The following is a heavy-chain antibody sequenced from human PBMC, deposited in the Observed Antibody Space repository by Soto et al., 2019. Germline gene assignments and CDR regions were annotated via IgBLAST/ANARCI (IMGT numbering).Heavy chain of an antibody. V-gene: IGHV3-21*06. J-gene: IGHJ5*02. CDR3: ARARSTTWSGTTRGWFDP. CDR1: GFTLKNYS. D-gene: IGHD2-2*01. Sequence: DVQLVESGGGLFKLGGSPSLSCAASGFTLKNYSMPWVRQAPGKGLEWVSSISSNSNYKYYADSLKVRFTISRDNAKNALYLQMSSLRAEDTAVYYCARARSTTWSGTTRGWFDPWGRGTLVTVAS. CDR2: ISSNSNYK.